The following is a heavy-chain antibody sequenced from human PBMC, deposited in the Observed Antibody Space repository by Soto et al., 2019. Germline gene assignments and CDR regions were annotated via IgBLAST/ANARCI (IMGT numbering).Heavy chain of an antibody. D-gene: IGHD3-10*01. CDR2: ISYDGSNK. V-gene: IGHV3-30-3*01. CDR1: GFTFSSYA. J-gene: IGHJ4*02. Sequence: QVQLVESGGGVVQPGRSLRLSCAASGFTFSSYAMHWVRQAPGKGLEWVAVISYDGSNKYYADSVKGRFTISRDNSKNMLYLQMNSLRAEDTAVYYCARGIQLWFGELLCGDCQTIQFDYWGQGTLVTVSS. CDR3: ARGIQLWFGELLCGDCQTIQFDY.